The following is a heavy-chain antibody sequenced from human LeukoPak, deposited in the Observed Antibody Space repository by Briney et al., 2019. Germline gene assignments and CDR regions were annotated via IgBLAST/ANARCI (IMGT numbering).Heavy chain of an antibody. V-gene: IGHV4-39*07. CDR1: GGSISSSSYY. CDR2: IYHSGST. J-gene: IGHJ4*02. Sequence: PSEALSLTCTVSGGSISSSSYYWGWIRQPPGKGLEWIGSIYHSGSTYYNPSLKSRVTISVDTSKNQFSLKLSSVTAADTAVYYCARVLNSGLFVYWGQGTLVTVSS. D-gene: IGHD6-19*01. CDR3: ARVLNSGLFVY.